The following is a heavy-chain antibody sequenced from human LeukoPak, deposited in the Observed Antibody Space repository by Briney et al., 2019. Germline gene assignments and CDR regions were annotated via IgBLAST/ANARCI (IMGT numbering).Heavy chain of an antibody. V-gene: IGHV3-23*01. CDR3: AKESHDSSSWYYYYMDV. D-gene: IGHD6-13*01. J-gene: IGHJ6*03. Sequence: PGGSLRLSCAASGFAFSSYAMSWVRQAPGKGLEWVSAISGSGGSTYYADSVKGRFTISRDNSKNTLYLQMNSLRAEDTAVYYCAKESHDSSSWYYYYMDVWGKGTTVTVSS. CDR1: GFAFSSYA. CDR2: ISGSGGST.